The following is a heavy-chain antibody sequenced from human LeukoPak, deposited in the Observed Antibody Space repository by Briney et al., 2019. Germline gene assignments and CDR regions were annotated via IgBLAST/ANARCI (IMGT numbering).Heavy chain of an antibody. CDR1: GFTFSSYA. Sequence: PGGSLRLSCAASGFTFSSYALSWVRQAPGKGLEWVSSISSSSSYIYYADSVKGRFTISRDNSKNTLYLQMNSLRAEDTAVYYCARASLVGATTGFDYWGQGTLVTVSS. CDR2: ISSSSSYI. V-gene: IGHV3-21*01. CDR3: ARASLVGATTGFDY. J-gene: IGHJ4*02. D-gene: IGHD1-26*01.